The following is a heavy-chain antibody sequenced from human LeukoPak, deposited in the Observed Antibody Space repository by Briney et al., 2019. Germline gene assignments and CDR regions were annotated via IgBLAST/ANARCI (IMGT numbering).Heavy chain of an antibody. Sequence: GALVKVSCKASGYTFTNNHISWVRQAPGQGLEWMGRINPSDDSTFYAQKFQGRFVMTSDTSTSTVYMELTSLRSEDTAVYYCATRWVVKGDFDYWGQGTLVTVSS. V-gene: IGHV1-46*01. CDR2: INPSDDST. D-gene: IGHD4-23*01. CDR3: ATRWVVKGDFDY. CDR1: GYTFTNNH. J-gene: IGHJ4*02.